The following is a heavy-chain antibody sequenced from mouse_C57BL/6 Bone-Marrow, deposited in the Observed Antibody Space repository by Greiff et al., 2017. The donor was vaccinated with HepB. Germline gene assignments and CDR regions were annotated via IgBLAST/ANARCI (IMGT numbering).Heavy chain of an antibody. CDR1: GFTFSSYA. V-gene: IGHV5-4*01. Sequence: EVQLVESGGGLVKPGGSLKLSCAASGFTFSSYAMSWVRQTPEKRLEWVATISDGGSYTYYPDNVKGRFTISRDNAKNNLYLQMSHLKSEDTAMYYCARDGVFYYGSSYWYFDVWGTGTTVTVSS. D-gene: IGHD1-1*01. CDR2: ISDGGSYT. J-gene: IGHJ1*03. CDR3: ARDGVFYYGSSYWYFDV.